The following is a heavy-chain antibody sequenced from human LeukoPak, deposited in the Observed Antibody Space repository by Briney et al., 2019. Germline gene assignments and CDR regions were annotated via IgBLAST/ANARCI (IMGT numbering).Heavy chain of an antibody. J-gene: IGHJ1*01. Sequence: SETLSLTCTVSGHSIINSYYWSWIRQPPGEGLEWIGSIYHSGSTYYNPSLKSRVTISIDTSKNQFSLKLNSVTAADTAVYYCARTVDSSGFSCFQHWGQGTLVTVSS. V-gene: IGHV4-38-2*02. CDR1: GHSIINSYY. D-gene: IGHD3-22*01. CDR2: IYHSGST. CDR3: ARTVDSSGFSCFQH.